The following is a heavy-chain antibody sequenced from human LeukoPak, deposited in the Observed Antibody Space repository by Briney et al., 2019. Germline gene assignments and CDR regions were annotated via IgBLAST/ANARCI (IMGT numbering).Heavy chain of an antibody. Sequence: GGSLRLSCAASGFTFYSYGMSWVRQAPGKGLEWVSGISGSGGTTYYADSVKGRVTITRDNSRNTVYLQMNSLRAEDTAVYYCAKDVKTLDAFDIWGRGTMVAVSS. J-gene: IGHJ3*02. V-gene: IGHV3-23*01. CDR3: AKDVKTLDAFDI. CDR1: GFTFYSYG. CDR2: ISGSGGTT.